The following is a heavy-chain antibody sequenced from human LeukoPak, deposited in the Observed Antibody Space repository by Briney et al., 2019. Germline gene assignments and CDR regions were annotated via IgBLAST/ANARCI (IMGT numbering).Heavy chain of an antibody. CDR1: GGSFSGHY. CDR2: INDSGST. CDR3: EREGDILGATIDS. D-gene: IGHD1-26*01. V-gene: IGHV4-34*01. J-gene: IGHJ4*02. Sequence: SETLSLTCAVYGGSFSGHYWSWIRQPPGKGLEWIGEINDSGSTNYNPSLKNRVTFSVDTSKNQFSLKLRSLTAADTAFYYCEREGDILGATIDSWGQGTLVTVSS.